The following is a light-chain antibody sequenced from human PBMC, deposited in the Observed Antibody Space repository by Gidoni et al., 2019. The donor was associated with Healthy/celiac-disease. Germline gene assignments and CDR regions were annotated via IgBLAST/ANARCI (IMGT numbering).Light chain of an antibody. V-gene: IGKV1-5*01. J-gene: IGKJ2*01. CDR3: QQYNSYLYT. Sequence: DIQMTQSPSTLSASVGDRVTITCRASQSISSWLAWYQQKPGKAPKPLIYDASSLESGVPSRFSGGGSGTEFTLTISSLQPDDFATYYCQQYNSYLYTFGQGTKLEIK. CDR1: QSISSW. CDR2: DAS.